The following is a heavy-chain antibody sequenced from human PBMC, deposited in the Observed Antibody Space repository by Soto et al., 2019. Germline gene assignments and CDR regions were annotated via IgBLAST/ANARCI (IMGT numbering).Heavy chain of an antibody. J-gene: IGHJ4*02. CDR3: VQGASTAHQPLDS. V-gene: IGHV3-30*03. CDR1: GFIFRNFG. D-gene: IGHD1-26*01. Sequence: GGSLRLSCAASGFIFRNFGMHWVRRAPGKGLEWVATISGDGNDKYYPDSMKGRFTISRDNFNNTLYLQLNSLRPEDTAVYHCVQGASTAHQPLDSWGQGVLVTISS. CDR2: ISGDGNDK.